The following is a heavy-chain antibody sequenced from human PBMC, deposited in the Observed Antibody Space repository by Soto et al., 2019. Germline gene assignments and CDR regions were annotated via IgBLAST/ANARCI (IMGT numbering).Heavy chain of an antibody. CDR2: IFYSGST. Sequence: SETLSLTCTVSGGSISSGSYYWGWIRQPPGKGLEWIGYIFYSGSTNYNPSLKSRVTISVDTSKSQFSLRLSSVTAADTAVYYCARDGATEGITWGQGTLVTVSS. D-gene: IGHD1-20*01. J-gene: IGHJ5*02. CDR3: ARDGATEGIT. CDR1: GGSISSGSYY. V-gene: IGHV4-61*01.